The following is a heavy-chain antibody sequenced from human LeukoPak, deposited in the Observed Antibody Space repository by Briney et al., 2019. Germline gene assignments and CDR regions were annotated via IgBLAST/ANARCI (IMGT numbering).Heavy chain of an antibody. CDR2: INPNSGGT. CDR3: ARDRRYYYGSGMIGDY. J-gene: IGHJ4*02. CDR1: GYTFTGYY. Sequence: GASVKVSCKASGYTFTGYYMHWVRQAPGQGLEWMGWINPNSGGTNYAQKFQGRVTMTRDTSISTAYMELSRLRSDDTAVYYCARDRRYYYGSGMIGDYWGQGTPVTVSS. V-gene: IGHV1-2*02. D-gene: IGHD3-10*01.